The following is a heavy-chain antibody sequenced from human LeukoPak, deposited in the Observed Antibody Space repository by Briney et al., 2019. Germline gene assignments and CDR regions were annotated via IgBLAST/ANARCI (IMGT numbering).Heavy chain of an antibody. Sequence: SETLSLTXTVSGFSITTYYWSWIRQAPGNGLEWLGQIHSSGSTTYNPSLKSRVTISVDTSKNQFSLHLSSVTAADTAVYYCARDIREVGESHYFDYWGQGTLVTVTS. V-gene: IGHV4-59*01. CDR1: GFSITTYY. CDR3: ARDIREVGESHYFDY. CDR2: IHSSGST. D-gene: IGHD1-26*01. J-gene: IGHJ4*02.